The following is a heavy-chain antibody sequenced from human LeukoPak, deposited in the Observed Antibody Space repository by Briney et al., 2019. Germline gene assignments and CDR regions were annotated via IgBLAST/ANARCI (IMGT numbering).Heavy chain of an antibody. J-gene: IGHJ6*02. V-gene: IGHV4-4*07. CDR1: GGSISSYY. CDR2: IYTSGST. D-gene: IGHD3-10*01. Sequence: SETLSLTCTVSGGSISSYYWSWIRQPAGKGLEWIGRIYTSGSTNYNPSLKSPVTMSVDTSKNQFSLKLSSVTAADTAVYYCARDSITMVRGNYGMDVWGQGTTVTVSS. CDR3: ARDSITMVRGNYGMDV.